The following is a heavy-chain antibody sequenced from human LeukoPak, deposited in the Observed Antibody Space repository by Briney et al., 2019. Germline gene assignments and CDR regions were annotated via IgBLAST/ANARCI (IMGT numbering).Heavy chain of an antibody. Sequence: GASVKVSFKASGYTFTGYYMHWVRQASGQGLEWMGWINPNSGGTNYAQKFQGRVTMTRDTSISTAYMELSRLRSDDTAVYYCARVIRDGYARAFDIWGQGTMVTVSS. V-gene: IGHV1-2*02. D-gene: IGHD5-24*01. J-gene: IGHJ3*02. CDR2: INPNSGGT. CDR3: ARVIRDGYARAFDI. CDR1: GYTFTGYY.